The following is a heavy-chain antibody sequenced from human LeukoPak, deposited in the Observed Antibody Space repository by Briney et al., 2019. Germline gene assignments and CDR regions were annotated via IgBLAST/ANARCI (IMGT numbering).Heavy chain of an antibody. CDR3: ARDNSIVESAFDI. Sequence: GGSLRLSCAASGFTFGSYSMNWVRQAPGKGLEWVSSISSSSSYIYYADSVKGRFTISRDNSKNTLYLQMNSLRAEDTAVYYCARDNSIVESAFDIWGQGTMVTVSS. CDR2: ISSSSSYI. J-gene: IGHJ3*02. CDR1: GFTFGSYS. V-gene: IGHV3-21*01. D-gene: IGHD1-26*01.